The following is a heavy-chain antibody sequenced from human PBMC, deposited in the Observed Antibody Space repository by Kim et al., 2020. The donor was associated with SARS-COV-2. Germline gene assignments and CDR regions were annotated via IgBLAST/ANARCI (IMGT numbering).Heavy chain of an antibody. Sequence: SETLSLTCTVSGGSISSYYWSWIRQPPGKGLEWIGYIYYSGSTNYNPSLKSRVTISVDTSKNQFSLKLSSVTAADTAVYYCARDLRRFWPDGGYYYYYMDVWGKGTTVTVSS. D-gene: IGHD3-3*01. V-gene: IGHV4-59*01. CDR2: IYYSGST. CDR3: ARDLRRFWPDGGYYYYYMDV. J-gene: IGHJ6*03. CDR1: GGSISSYY.